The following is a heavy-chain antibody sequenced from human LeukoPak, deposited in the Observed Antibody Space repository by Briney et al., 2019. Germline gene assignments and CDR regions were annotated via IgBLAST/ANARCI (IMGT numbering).Heavy chain of an antibody. J-gene: IGHJ5*02. CDR3: ARDIGYCSGGSCPYWFDP. V-gene: IGHV1-18*01. CDR2: ISADNGNT. CDR1: GYTFISYG. Sequence: ASVKVSCKASGYTFISYGISWVRQAPGQGLEWMGWISADNGNTNYAQKVQGRVTMTTDTSTSTVYMELRSLRSDDTAVYYCARDIGYCSGGSCPYWFDPWGQGTLVTVSS. D-gene: IGHD2-15*01.